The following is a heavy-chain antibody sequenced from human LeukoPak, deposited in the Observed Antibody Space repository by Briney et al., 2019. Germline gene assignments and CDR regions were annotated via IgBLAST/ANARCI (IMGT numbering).Heavy chain of an antibody. V-gene: IGHV1-2*02. CDR3: ARVRGRGDSSGFDY. Sequence: GASVKVSCKASGYTFTGYYTHWVRQAPGQGLEWMGWINPNSGGTNYAQKFQGRVTMTRDTSISTAYMELSRLRSDDTAVYYCARVRGRGDSSGFDYWGQGTLVTVSS. CDR2: INPNSGGT. D-gene: IGHD3-22*01. J-gene: IGHJ4*02. CDR1: GYTFTGYY.